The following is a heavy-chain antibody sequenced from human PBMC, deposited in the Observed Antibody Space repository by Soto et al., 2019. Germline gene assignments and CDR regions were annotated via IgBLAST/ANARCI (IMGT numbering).Heavy chain of an antibody. D-gene: IGHD3-3*01. CDR1: GYTFTSYG. Sequence: QVQLVQSGAEVKKPGASVKFSCKASGYTFTSYGISWVRHAPEQELKWMGWISASNGNTNYAHKLQRRVTMTTDPSTSTAYMALRSLRSDDTAVYYCAIDIRIFGVGGTFDPWGQGNLVNVSS. CDR3: AIDIRIFGVGGTFDP. V-gene: IGHV1-18*01. J-gene: IGHJ5*02. CDR2: ISASNGNT.